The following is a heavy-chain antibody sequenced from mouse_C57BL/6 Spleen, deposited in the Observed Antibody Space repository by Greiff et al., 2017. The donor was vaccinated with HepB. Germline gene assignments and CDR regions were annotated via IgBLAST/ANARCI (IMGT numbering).Heavy chain of an antibody. CDR3: ARVSNYVLYFDV. CDR1: GYTFTDYN. D-gene: IGHD2-5*01. Sequence: VHVKQSGPELVKPGASVKIPCKASGYTFTDYNMDWVKQSHGKSLEWIGDINPNNGGTIYNQKFKGKATLTVDKSSSTAYMELRSLTSEDTAVYYCARVSNYVLYFDVWGTGTTVTVSS. CDR2: INPNNGGT. J-gene: IGHJ1*03. V-gene: IGHV1-18*01.